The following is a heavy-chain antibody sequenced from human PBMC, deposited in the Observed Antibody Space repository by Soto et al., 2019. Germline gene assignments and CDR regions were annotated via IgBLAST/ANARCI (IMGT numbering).Heavy chain of an antibody. CDR3: AKNPHYDFWSGSPNWFDP. V-gene: IGHV4-31*03. CDR1: ARSISSGGYS. Sequence: LPLTCTVSARSISSGGYSYNWIRQLPGKGLEWIGYIYYSGNTYYNPSLKSRVTISVDTSKNHFSLKLSSVTAADTAVYYCAKNPHYDFWSGSPNWFDPWGQGTLVTVSS. D-gene: IGHD3-3*01. J-gene: IGHJ5*01. CDR2: IYYSGNT.